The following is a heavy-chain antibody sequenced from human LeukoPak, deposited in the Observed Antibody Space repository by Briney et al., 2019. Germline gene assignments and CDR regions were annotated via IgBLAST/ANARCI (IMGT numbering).Heavy chain of an antibody. CDR3: ARGGHNSPTITMVRGVKYNWFDP. D-gene: IGHD3-10*01. CDR1: GGSFSGYY. Sequence: SETLSLTCDVYGGSFSGYYWSWIRQPPGKGLEWIGEINHSGSTNYNPSLRSRVTISVDTSKNQFSLKLSSVTAADTAVYYCARGGHNSPTITMVRGVKYNWFDPWGQGTLVTVSS. CDR2: INHSGST. J-gene: IGHJ5*02. V-gene: IGHV4-34*01.